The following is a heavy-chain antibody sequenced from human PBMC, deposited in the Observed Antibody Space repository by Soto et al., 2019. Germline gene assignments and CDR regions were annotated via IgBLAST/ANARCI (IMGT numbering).Heavy chain of an antibody. Sequence: PSETLSLTCTVSGGSISSYYWSWIRQPPGKGLEWIGYIYYSGSTNYNPSLKSPVTISVDTSKNQFSLKLSSVTAADTAVYYCARSPCSGGYYYGIDVWGQGTTVTVSS. CDR3: ARSPCSGGYYYGIDV. CDR2: IYYSGST. CDR1: GGSISSYY. J-gene: IGHJ6*02. D-gene: IGHD2-15*01. V-gene: IGHV4-59*01.